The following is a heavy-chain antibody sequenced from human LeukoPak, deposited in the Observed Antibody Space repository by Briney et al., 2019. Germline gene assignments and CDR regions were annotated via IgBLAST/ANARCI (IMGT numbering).Heavy chain of an antibody. CDR1: GGSISSYY. CDR3: ARGRKTRTNTRILYLYGMDV. J-gene: IGHJ6*02. D-gene: IGHD2-8*01. Sequence: SETLSLTCTVSGGSISSYYWSWIRQPAGKGLEWIGRIYTSGSTNYNPSLKSRVTMSVDTSKNQFSLKLSSVTAADTAVYYCARGRKTRTNTRILYLYGMDVWGQGTTVTVSS. CDR2: IYTSGST. V-gene: IGHV4-4*07.